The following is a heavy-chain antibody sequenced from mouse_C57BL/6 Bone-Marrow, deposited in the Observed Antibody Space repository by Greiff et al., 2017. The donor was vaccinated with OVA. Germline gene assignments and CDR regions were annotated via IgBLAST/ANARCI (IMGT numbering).Heavy chain of an antibody. CDR1: GFTFSDYG. Sequence: EVQVVESGGGLVQPGGSLKLSCAASGFTFSDYGMAWVRQAPRKGPEWVAFISNLAYSIYYADTVTGRFTISRENAKNTLYLEMSSLRSEDTAMYYCASTVVEGFAYWGQGTLVTVSA. CDR3: ASTVVEGFAY. J-gene: IGHJ3*01. V-gene: IGHV5-15*01. D-gene: IGHD1-1*01. CDR2: ISNLAYSI.